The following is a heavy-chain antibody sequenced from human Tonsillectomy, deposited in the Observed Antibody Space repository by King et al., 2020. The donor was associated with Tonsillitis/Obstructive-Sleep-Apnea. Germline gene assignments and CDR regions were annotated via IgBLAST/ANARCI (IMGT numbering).Heavy chain of an antibody. CDR3: ARYYYDSSGYYYLFAY. V-gene: IGHV2-70*11. D-gene: IGHD3-22*01. CDR2: IDWDDDK. J-gene: IGHJ4*02. Sequence: TLQESGPALVKPTQTLTLTCTFSGFSLSTSAMCVSWIRQPPGKALEWLARIDWDDDKYYSTSLKTRLTISKDTSKNQVVLTMTNMDPVDTATYYCARYYYDSSGYYYLFAYWGQGTLVTVSS. CDR1: GFSLSTSAMC.